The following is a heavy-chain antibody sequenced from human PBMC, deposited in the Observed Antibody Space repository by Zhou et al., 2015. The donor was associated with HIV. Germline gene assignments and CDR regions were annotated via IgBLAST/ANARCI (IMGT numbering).Heavy chain of an antibody. V-gene: IGHV1-69*01. CDR3: ARRAKSGDYDFWSGYYPFDF. D-gene: IGHD3-3*01. CDR2: IIPVFGTP. CDR1: GGSFRTYG. J-gene: IGHJ4*02. Sequence: QVQLVQSGPEVKKPGSSLRVSCKPSGGSFRTYGIHWVRQAPGQGLEWMGGIIPVFGTPTYAQNIQGRITISADEVARTVYMQLTSLRSEDTAVYYCARRAKSGDYDFWSGYYPFDFWGQGTLVTVSS.